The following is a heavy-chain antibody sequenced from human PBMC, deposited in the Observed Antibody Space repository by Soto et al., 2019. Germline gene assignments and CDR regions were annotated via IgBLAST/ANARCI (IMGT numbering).Heavy chain of an antibody. V-gene: IGHV3-33*01. CDR2: MWYDGSNQ. CDR3: SRDRNHGGNSPYFDY. J-gene: IGHJ4*02. D-gene: IGHD2-21*02. CDR1: GFTFRSYA. Sequence: QVQLVESGGGVVQPGESLRLACAASGFTFRSYAMHWVRQTPRKGLEWVAIMWYDGSNQYYADSVKGRFTISRDNSNSTLYLEMNSLRVEDTAVYYCSRDRNHGGNSPYFDYWGQGVLVTVSS.